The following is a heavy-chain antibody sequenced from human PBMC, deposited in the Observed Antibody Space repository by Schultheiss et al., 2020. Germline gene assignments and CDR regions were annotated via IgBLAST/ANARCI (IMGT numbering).Heavy chain of an antibody. CDR2: INHSGST. V-gene: IGHV4-30-4*08. J-gene: IGHJ6*02. Sequence: SETLSLTCSVSGGTISSGDYYWSWIRQPPGKGLEWIGEINHSGSTNYNPSLKSRVTISVDTSKNQFSLQLNSVTPEDTAVYYCARVGGDYVSGMDVWGQGTTVTVSS. D-gene: IGHD4-17*01. CDR3: ARVGGDYVSGMDV. CDR1: GGTISSGDYY.